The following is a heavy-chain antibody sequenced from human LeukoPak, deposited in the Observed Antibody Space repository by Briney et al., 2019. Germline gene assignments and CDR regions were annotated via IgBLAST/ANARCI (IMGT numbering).Heavy chain of an antibody. D-gene: IGHD1-7*01. J-gene: IGHJ6*02. CDR2: ISYDGSNK. V-gene: IGHV3-30*18. CDR3: AKGTLEERYYYYYGMDV. CDR1: GFTFSTHS. Sequence: GGSLRLSCAASGFTFSTHSMNWVRQAPGKGLEWVAVISYDGSNKYYTDSVKGRFTISRDNSKNTLYLQMNSLRAEDTAVYYCAKGTLEERYYYYYGMDVWGQGTTVTVSS.